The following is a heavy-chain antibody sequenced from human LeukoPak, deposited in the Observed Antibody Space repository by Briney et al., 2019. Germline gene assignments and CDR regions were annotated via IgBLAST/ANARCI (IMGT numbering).Heavy chain of an antibody. CDR3: ARGGFYGSRSYPDYYFDP. CDR1: GGTFSSYA. D-gene: IGHD3-10*01. V-gene: IGHV1-69*13. Sequence: SVKVSCKASGGTFSSYAISWVRQAPGQGLEWMGGIIPIFGTANYAQKFQGRVTITADESTSTGYMELSSLRSEDTAVYYCARGGFYGSRSYPDYYFDPWGRGTLVTVSS. CDR2: IIPIFGTA. J-gene: IGHJ4*02.